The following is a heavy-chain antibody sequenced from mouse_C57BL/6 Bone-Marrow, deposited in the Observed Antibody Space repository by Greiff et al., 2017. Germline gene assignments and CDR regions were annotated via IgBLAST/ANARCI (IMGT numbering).Heavy chain of an antibody. D-gene: IGHD1-1*01. J-gene: IGHJ4*01. CDR1: GYAFSSSW. CDR2: IYPGDGDT. V-gene: IGHV1-82*01. Sequence: QVQLQQSGPELVKPGASVKLSCKASGYAFSSSWMNWVKQRPGKGLEWIGRIYPGDGDTNYNGKFKGKATLTADKSTSTADMQLSSLTSEDSAVYFWARFYGSSKYYYAMDYWGQGTSVTVSS. CDR3: ARFYGSSKYYYAMDY.